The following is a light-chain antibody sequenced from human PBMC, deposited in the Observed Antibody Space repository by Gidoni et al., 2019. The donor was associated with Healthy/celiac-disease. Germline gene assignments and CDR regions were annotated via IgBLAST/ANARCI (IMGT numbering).Light chain of an antibody. CDR2: DAS. Sequence: DIVLTQSPATLSLSPGERATLSCRASQSVSSYLAWYQQKPGQAPRLLIYDASNRATGIPARFSGSGSGTDFTLTISSLEPEDFAVYYCQQRSNGPLTVXGXTKVEIK. CDR1: QSVSSY. V-gene: IGKV3-11*01. CDR3: QQRSNGPLT. J-gene: IGKJ4*01.